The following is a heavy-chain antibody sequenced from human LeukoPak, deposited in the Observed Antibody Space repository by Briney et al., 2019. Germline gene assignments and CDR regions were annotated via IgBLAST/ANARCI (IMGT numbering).Heavy chain of an antibody. D-gene: IGHD3-3*01. V-gene: IGHV4-39*01. CDR1: GGSISSSSYS. J-gene: IGHJ3*02. CDR2: IYYSGST. Sequence: SETLSLTCTVSGGSISSSSYSWGWIRQPPGKGLEWIGSIYYSGSTYYNPSLKSRVTISVDTSKNQFSLKLSSVTAADTAVYYCARQLIKSDFWSGYYPQDAFDIWGQGTMVTVSS. CDR3: ARQLIKSDFWSGYYPQDAFDI.